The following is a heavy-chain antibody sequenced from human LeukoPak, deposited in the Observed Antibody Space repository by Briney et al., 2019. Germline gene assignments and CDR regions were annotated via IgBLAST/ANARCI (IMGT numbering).Heavy chain of an antibody. CDR3: ARGFEYNYRYTFGY. Sequence: SETLSLTCTVSGGSISSYCWSWIRQPPGKGLEGIGYIYSGKTDCNPSLKSRVTISVDTSKNQFTLKLSSVSAADTAVYYCARGFEYNYRYTFGYWGQGTLVTVSP. V-gene: IGHV4-59*01. CDR2: IYSGKT. D-gene: IGHD5-18*01. J-gene: IGHJ4*02. CDR1: GGSISSYC.